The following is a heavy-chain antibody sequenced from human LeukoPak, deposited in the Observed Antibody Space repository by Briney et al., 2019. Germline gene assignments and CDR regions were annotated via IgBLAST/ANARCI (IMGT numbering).Heavy chain of an antibody. V-gene: IGHV1-69*13. CDR3: ARTDYSGSLNRYYYYYMDV. Sequence: SVKVSCKASGGTLSSYAISWVRQAPGQGLEWMGGIIPIFGTANYAQKFQGRVTITADESTSTAYMELSSLRSEDTAVYYCARTDYSGSLNRYYYYYMDVWGKGTTVTISS. D-gene: IGHD1-26*01. J-gene: IGHJ6*03. CDR1: GGTLSSYA. CDR2: IIPIFGTA.